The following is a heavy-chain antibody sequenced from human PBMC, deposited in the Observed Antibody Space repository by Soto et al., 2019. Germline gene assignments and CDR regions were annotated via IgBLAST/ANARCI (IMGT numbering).Heavy chain of an antibody. CDR3: ARGPGGPDGPGDY. D-gene: IGHD2-15*01. CDR1: GYTFTSYA. CDR2: INAGNGNT. Sequence: QVQLVQSGAEVKKPGASVKVSCKASGYTFTSYAMHWVRQAPGQRLEWMGWINAGNGNTKYSQKFQGRVTITRDTSASTAYMELSSLRLEDTAVNYCARGPGGPDGPGDYWGQGTLVTVSS. V-gene: IGHV1-3*01. J-gene: IGHJ4*02.